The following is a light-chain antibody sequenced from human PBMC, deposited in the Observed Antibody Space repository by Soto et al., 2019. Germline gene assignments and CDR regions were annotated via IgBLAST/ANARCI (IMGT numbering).Light chain of an antibody. Sequence: EILLTQSPGTLSLSPGEGATLSFMSSQSVGSYLAWYQHKPGQAPRLLISDASTRATGIPARFSGSGSETDFTLTISSLEPEDSAVYYCQQRSNWPSLTFGGGTKVDNK. V-gene: IGKV3-11*01. CDR1: QSVGSY. CDR3: QQRSNWPSLT. CDR2: DAS. J-gene: IGKJ4*01.